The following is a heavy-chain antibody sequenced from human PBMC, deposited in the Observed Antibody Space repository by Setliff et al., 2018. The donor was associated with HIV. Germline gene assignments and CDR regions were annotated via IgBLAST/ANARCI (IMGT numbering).Heavy chain of an antibody. CDR2: IYYSGST. CDR1: GGSISSSSYY. J-gene: IGHJ4*02. Sequence: PSETLSLTCTVSGGSISSSSYYWGWIRQLPGKGLEWIGSIYYSGSTYYNPSLKSRVTISVDTSKNQFSLKLSSVTAADTAVYYCARASTRIGYDSSGYPFDYWGQGTLVTASS. CDR3: ARASTRIGYDSSGYPFDY. V-gene: IGHV4-39*07. D-gene: IGHD3-22*01.